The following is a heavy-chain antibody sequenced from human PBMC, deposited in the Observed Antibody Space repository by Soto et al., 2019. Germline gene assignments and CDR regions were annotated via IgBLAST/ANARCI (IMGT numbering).Heavy chain of an antibody. J-gene: IGHJ5*02. D-gene: IGHD4-17*01. CDR1: GFTFSSYG. CDR2: IWYDGSNK. Sequence: QVQLVESGGGVVQPGRSLRLSCAASGFTFSSYGMHWVRQAPGKGLEWVAVIWYDGSNKYYADSVKGRFTISRDNSKNTLYLQMNSLRAEDTAVYYCAREVGYGDYGDWFAPWGQGTLVTVSS. V-gene: IGHV3-33*01. CDR3: AREVGYGDYGDWFAP.